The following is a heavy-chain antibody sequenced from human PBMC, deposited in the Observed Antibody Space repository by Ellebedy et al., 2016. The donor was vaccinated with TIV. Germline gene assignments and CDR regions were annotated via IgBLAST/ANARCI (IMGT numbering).Heavy chain of an antibody. CDR1: GFSVNFNY. D-gene: IGHD3-10*01. CDR2: IYSGGVT. J-gene: IGHJ4*01. CDR3: SRQTGETTTFDS. V-gene: IGHV3-53*01. Sequence: GESLKISCAASGFSVNFNYMSWVCQAPGKGLEWVSAIYSGGVTYYADSVKGRFTISRDNSTTTLYLQMNSLRAENTAVYYCSRQTGETTTFDSWGQGTLVTVSS.